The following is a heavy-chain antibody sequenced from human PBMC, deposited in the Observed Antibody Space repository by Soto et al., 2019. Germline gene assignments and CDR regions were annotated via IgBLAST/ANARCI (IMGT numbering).Heavy chain of an antibody. Sequence: GGSLRLSCAASGFTFSSYAMSWVRQAPGKGPEWISSISGSGSTIYYADSVKGRFTISRDNSKNTLYLQMSSLRAEDTAVYYCAKVFYYYDSSGYYYFDYWGQGTLVTVSS. CDR1: GFTFSSYA. D-gene: IGHD3-22*01. CDR3: AKVFYYYDSSGYYYFDY. CDR2: ISGSGSTI. V-gene: IGHV3-23*01. J-gene: IGHJ4*02.